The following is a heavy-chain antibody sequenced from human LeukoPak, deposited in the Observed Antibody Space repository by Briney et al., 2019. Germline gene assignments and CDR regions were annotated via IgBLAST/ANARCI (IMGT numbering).Heavy chain of an antibody. CDR2: INPNSGGT. CDR1: GYTFTDYY. J-gene: IGHJ6*02. Sequence: ASVKVSCKASGYTFTDYYIHWVRQAPGQGLEWMGWINPNSGGTNYAQKFQGWVTMTRDTSISTAYMELSRLSSDDTAVYYCARETNYYDSSGPYYVMDVWGQGTTVTVSS. V-gene: IGHV1-2*04. D-gene: IGHD3-22*01. CDR3: ARETNYYDSSGPYYVMDV.